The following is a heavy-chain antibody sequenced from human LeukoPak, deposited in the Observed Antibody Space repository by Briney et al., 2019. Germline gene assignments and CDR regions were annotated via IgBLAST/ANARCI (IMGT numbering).Heavy chain of an antibody. D-gene: IGHD3-22*01. CDR3: ARDGYYDSSGYLPFDY. J-gene: IGHJ4*02. Sequence: PGGSLRLSCVASGFTFYSYSMNWVRQSPGKGLEWVSSISASSTDMYYADSVKGRFTISRDNSKNTLYLQMNSLRAEDTAVYYCARDGYYDSSGYLPFDYWGQGTLVTVSS. CDR2: ISASSTDM. V-gene: IGHV3-21*04. CDR1: GFTFYSYS.